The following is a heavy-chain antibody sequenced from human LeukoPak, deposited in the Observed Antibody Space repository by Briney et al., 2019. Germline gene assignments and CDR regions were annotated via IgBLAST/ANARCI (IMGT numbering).Heavy chain of an antibody. D-gene: IGHD1-26*01. CDR2: ISDNGDNT. CDR3: APRIYFSYAY. V-gene: IGHV3-64D*06. Sequence: GGSLRLSCSASGFAFSSCPMHWVRQTPGRGLEYVSAISDNGDNTYYADSVRGRFTISRDNSKNTLFLQMTSVRPDDAAVYYCAPRIYFSYAYWGRGTLVTVS. J-gene: IGHJ4*02. CDR1: GFAFSSCP.